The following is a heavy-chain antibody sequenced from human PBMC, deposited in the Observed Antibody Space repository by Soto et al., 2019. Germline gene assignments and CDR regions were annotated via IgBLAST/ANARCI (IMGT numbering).Heavy chain of an antibody. CDR3: ARDTGITMVRGVITPDAFDI. V-gene: IGHV4-59*01. J-gene: IGHJ3*02. D-gene: IGHD3-10*01. CDR1: GGSISSYY. CDR2: IYYSGST. Sequence: PSETLSLTCTVSGGSISSYYWSWIRQPPGKGLEWIGYIYYSGSTNYNPSLKSRVTISVDTSKNQFSLKLSSVTAADTAVYYFARDTGITMVRGVITPDAFDIWGQGTMVTVSS.